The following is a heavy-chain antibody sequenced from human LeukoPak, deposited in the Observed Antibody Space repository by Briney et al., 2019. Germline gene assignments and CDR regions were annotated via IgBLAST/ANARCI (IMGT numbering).Heavy chain of an antibody. V-gene: IGHV4-4*07. Sequence: PSETLSLTCIVSGDSIINYYWSRIRQPAGKGLEWVGRVYSSGSTNYNPSLKSRVTISVDKSKNQVSLRLSSVTAADTAIYYCARTASYYNSYFDLWGRGTLVTVSS. J-gene: IGHJ2*01. D-gene: IGHD3-10*01. CDR2: VYSSGST. CDR1: GDSIINYY. CDR3: ARTASYYNSYFDL.